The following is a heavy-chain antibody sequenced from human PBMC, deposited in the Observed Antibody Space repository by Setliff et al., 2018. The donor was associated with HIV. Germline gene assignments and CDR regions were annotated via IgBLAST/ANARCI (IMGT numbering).Heavy chain of an antibody. J-gene: IGHJ3*01. CDR2: IYPDDSDI. D-gene: IGHD2-21*01. CDR3: ARRDGRSMNAFQI. CDR1: DYTFTTYW. V-gene: IGHV5-51*01. Sequence: PGESLKISCKALDYTFTTYWIAWVRQMPGGGLEWMRIIYPDDSDIRYNPSFQDQITISADKSIATAYLQLNNLKASDTATYYCARRDGRSMNAFQIWGPGTMVTVSS.